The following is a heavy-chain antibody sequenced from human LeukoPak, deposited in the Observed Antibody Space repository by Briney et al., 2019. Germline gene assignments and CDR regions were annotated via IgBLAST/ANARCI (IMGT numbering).Heavy chain of an antibody. D-gene: IGHD3-10*01. CDR1: GGTFSSYA. Sequence: ASVKVSSKASGGTFSSYAISWVRQAPGQGLEWMAGIIPIFGTANYAQKFQGRVTITADESTSTAYMELSSLRSEDTAVYYCARPRERVVVRPYYYYYMDVWGKGTTVTVSS. V-gene: IGHV1-69*13. J-gene: IGHJ6*03. CDR2: IIPIFGTA. CDR3: ARPRERVVVRPYYYYYMDV.